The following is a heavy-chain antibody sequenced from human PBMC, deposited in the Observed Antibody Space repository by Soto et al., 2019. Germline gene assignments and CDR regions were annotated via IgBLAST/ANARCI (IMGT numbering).Heavy chain of an antibody. V-gene: IGHV3-30*03. CDR1: GFTFSSYG. J-gene: IGHJ4*02. CDR3: ARFRTYYYDSSGPTGGSDVY. D-gene: IGHD3-22*01. CDR2: ISYDGSNK. Sequence: GGSLRLSCAASGFTFSSYGMHWVRQAPGKGLEWVAVISYDGSNKYYADSVKGRFTISRDNSKNTLYLQMNSLRAEDTAVYYCARFRTYYYDSSGPTGGSDVYWGQGTLVTVSS.